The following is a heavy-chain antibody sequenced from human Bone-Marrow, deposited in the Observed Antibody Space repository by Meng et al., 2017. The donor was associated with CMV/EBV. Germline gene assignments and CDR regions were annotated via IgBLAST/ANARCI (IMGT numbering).Heavy chain of an antibody. Sequence: GSLRLSCSVSGGSISGYYWSWIRQPPGKGLEWFGYIHYSGSTNYNPSLKSRVTILVDTSNNQFALKLSSVTAADTAVYYCARYHISSSDYYYYGMDVWGQRTTVTVSS. CDR3: ARYHISSSDYYYYGMDV. J-gene: IGHJ6*02. CDR2: IHYSGST. D-gene: IGHD6-6*01. V-gene: IGHV4-59*01. CDR1: GGSISGYY.